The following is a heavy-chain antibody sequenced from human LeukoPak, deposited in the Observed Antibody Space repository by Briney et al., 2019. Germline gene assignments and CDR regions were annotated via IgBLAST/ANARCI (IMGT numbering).Heavy chain of an antibody. V-gene: IGHV4-31*03. D-gene: IGHD2-8*01. CDR2: IYYSGST. CDR1: GGSISSGGYY. Sequence: SQTLSLTCTVSGGSISSGGYYWSWIRQHPGKGLEWIGYIYYSGSTYYNPSLKSRVTTSVDTSKNQFSLKLSSATAADTAVYYCAREMVPYGMDVWGQGTTVTVSS. J-gene: IGHJ6*02. CDR3: AREMVPYGMDV.